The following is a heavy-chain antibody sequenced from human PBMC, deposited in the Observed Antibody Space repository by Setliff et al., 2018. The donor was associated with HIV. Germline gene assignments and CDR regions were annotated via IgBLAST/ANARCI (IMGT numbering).Heavy chain of an antibody. CDR2: INHSGST. D-gene: IGHD1-26*01. CDR3: ARGRSGSYRRYYYYMDV. J-gene: IGHJ6*03. V-gene: IGHV4-34*01. Sequence: PSETLSLTCAVYGGSFSGYYWSWIRQPPGKGLEWIGEINHSGSTNYNPSLKSRVTISVDTSKDQFSLQLSSVTAADTAVYYCARGRSGSYRRYYYYMDVWGKGTRSPSP. CDR1: GGSFSGYY.